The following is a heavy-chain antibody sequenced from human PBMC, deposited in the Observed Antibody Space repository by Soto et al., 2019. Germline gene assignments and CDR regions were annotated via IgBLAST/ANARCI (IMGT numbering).Heavy chain of an antibody. Sequence: QVQLVQSGIEVKKPGSSVKVSCKSSGGTFSRFAISWVRQAPGQALEWMGGIIPIFGPPNYALNFHDRVMISADESTNTVYMEMPSLKFSDTAVYFCAVDLEQPVTPYWGQGTLITVSS. CDR1: GGTFSRFA. D-gene: IGHD5-18*01. J-gene: IGHJ4*02. CDR3: AVDLEQPVTPY. V-gene: IGHV1-69*12. CDR2: IIPIFGPP.